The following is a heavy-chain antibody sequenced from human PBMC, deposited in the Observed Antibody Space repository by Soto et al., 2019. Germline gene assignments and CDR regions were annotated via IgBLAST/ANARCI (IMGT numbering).Heavy chain of an antibody. J-gene: IGHJ4*02. CDR3: ARGMVRGVDATDY. V-gene: IGHV3-33*01. Sequence: QVQLVESGGGVVQPGRSLRLSCAASGFTFSSYGMHWVRQAPGKGLEWVAVIWYDGSNKYYADSVKGRFTISRDNSKNTLYLQMNSLRDEDTAVYYCARGMVRGVDATDYWGQGTLVTVSS. D-gene: IGHD3-10*01. CDR1: GFTFSSYG. CDR2: IWYDGSNK.